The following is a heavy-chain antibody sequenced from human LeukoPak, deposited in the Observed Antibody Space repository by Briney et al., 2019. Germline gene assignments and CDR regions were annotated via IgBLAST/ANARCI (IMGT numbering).Heavy chain of an antibody. CDR2: MNPNRGNT. J-gene: IGHJ6*03. CDR1: RYTFTSYD. V-gene: IGHV1-8*01. D-gene: IGHD3-9*01. Sequence: ASVKVSCKASRYTFTSYDINSVRQATGQGLEWMGWMNPNRGNTVYAQKFQGRVTMTRNTSISTAYMELSSLRSEDTAVYYCARWYYDILTGYSRPRYYYYMDVWGKGTTVTISS. CDR3: ARWYYDILTGYSRPRYYYYMDV.